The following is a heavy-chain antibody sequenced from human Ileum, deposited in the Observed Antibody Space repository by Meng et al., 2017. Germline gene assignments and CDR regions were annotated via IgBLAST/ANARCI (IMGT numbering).Heavy chain of an antibody. Sequence: SETLSLTCTVSGGSISSGSYYWSWIRQPAGKGLEWIGRIYTSGSTNYNPSLKSRVTISVDTSKNQFSLKLSSVTAADTAVYYCARVPLREVATIGNLRDYYYYGMDVWGQGTTVTVSS. V-gene: IGHV4-61*02. CDR3: ARVPLREVATIGNLRDYYYYGMDV. CDR2: IYTSGST. J-gene: IGHJ6*02. CDR1: GGSISSGSYY. D-gene: IGHD5-12*01.